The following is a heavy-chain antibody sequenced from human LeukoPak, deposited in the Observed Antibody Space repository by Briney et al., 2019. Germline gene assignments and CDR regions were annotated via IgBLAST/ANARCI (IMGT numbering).Heavy chain of an antibody. J-gene: IGHJ4*02. D-gene: IGHD5-18*01. Sequence: PGGSLRLSCAASGFTFSTYSMNWVRQAPGEGLEWISYISTSSSTIYYADSVKGRFTISRDNAKNSLFLQMDSLRAEDTAVYFCAGIRRGDTYGYSFDYWGQGTLLTVSP. V-gene: IGHV3-48*01. CDR1: GFTFSTYS. CDR3: AGIRRGDTYGYSFDY. CDR2: ISTSSSTI.